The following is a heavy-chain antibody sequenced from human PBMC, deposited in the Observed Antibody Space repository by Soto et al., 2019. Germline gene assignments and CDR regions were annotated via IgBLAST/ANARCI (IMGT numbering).Heavy chain of an antibody. V-gene: IGHV3-74*01. CDR1: GFTFSRYW. CDR2: INSDGSST. CDR3: ARDMDYVWGSYLGY. D-gene: IGHD3-16*02. Sequence: LRLSCAASGFTFSRYWMHWVRQAPGKGLVWVSRINSDGSSTSYADSVKGRFTISRDNAKNTLYLQMNSLRAEDTAVYYCARDMDYVWGSYLGYWGQGTLVTVSS. J-gene: IGHJ4*02.